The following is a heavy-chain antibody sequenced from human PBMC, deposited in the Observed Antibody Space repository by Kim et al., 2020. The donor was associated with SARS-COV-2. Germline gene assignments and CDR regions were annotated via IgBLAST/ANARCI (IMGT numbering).Heavy chain of an antibody. Sequence: YSPSFQGQVTISADKSISTAYLQWSSLKASDTAMYYCANIYSGNDYIFDYWGQGTLVTVSS. CDR3: ANIYSGNDYIFDY. V-gene: IGHV5-51*01. J-gene: IGHJ4*02. D-gene: IGHD5-12*01.